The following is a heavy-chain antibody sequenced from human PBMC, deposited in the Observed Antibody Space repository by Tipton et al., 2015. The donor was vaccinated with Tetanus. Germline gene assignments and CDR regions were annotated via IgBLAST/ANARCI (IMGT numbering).Heavy chain of an antibody. Sequence: GLVKPSETLSLTCAVYGGSFSGYYWSWIRQPPGKGLERIGEINHSGSTNYNPSLKSRVTISVDTSTNQFSLKLSSVTAADTAVYYCARKGYYDSSGYVDYWGQGTLVTVSS. V-gene: IGHV4-34*01. CDR2: INHSGST. D-gene: IGHD3-22*01. CDR1: GGSFSGYY. J-gene: IGHJ4*02. CDR3: ARKGYYDSSGYVDY.